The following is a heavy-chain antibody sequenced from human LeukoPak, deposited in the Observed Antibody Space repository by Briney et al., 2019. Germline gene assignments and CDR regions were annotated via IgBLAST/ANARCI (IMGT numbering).Heavy chain of an antibody. Sequence: SETLSLTCTVSGGSISSSPYYWGWIRQPPGKGLEWIGSIYYSGTTHYNPSLESRVTISVDTSKNQFSLKLASVTAADTAIYYCAKGAGGFSYYNWFDPWGQGTLVTVSS. CDR1: GGSISSSPYY. CDR3: AKGAGGFSYYNWFDP. D-gene: IGHD5-18*01. V-gene: IGHV4-39*07. CDR2: IYYSGTT. J-gene: IGHJ5*02.